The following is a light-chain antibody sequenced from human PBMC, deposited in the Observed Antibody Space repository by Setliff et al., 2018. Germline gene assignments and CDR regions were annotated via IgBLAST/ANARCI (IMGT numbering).Light chain of an antibody. CDR3: MSYTTIRTYV. CDR2: EVS. Sequence: QSALTQPASVSGSPGQSITISCAGTSSDVGAYSHVSWYQQYPGKAPKLMISEVSNRPSGVSYRFSGSKSGNTASLTISGLQAEDEADYYCMSYTTIRTYVFGTGIKGTV. J-gene: IGLJ1*01. V-gene: IGLV2-14*01. CDR1: SSDVGAYSH.